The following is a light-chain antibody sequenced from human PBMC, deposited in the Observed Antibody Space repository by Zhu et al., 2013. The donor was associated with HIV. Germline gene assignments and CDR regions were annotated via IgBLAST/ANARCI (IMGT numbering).Light chain of an antibody. CDR3: QQSLTTPYT. CDR2: RAS. J-gene: IGKJ2*01. Sequence: DIQMTQSPSSLSGSVGDRVTITCRASQYIDTHLNWYQQKPGKVPELLIYRASTLQSGVPSRFSGGGSGTDFTLTISNLQPEDFATYSCQQSLTTPYTFGQGTKLDI. CDR1: QYIDTH. V-gene: IGKV1-39*01.